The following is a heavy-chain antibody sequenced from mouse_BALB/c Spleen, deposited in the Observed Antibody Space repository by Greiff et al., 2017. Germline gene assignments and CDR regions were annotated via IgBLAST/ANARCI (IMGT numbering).Heavy chain of an antibody. D-gene: IGHD1-1*01. Sequence: VQLQQSGAELAKPGASVKMSCKASGYTFTSYWMHWVKQRPGQGLDWIGYINPSTGYTEYNQKIKDKATLTADKSSSTAYMQLSSLTSEDSAVYYCARFIITTVAYYAMDYWGQGTSVAVTT. J-gene: IGHJ4*01. CDR1: GYTFTSYW. CDR3: ARFIITTVAYYAMDY. CDR2: INPSTGYT. V-gene: IGHV1-7*01.